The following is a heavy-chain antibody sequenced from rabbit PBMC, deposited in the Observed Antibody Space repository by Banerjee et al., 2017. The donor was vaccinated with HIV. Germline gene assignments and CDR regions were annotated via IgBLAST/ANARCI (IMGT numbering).Heavy chain of an antibody. CDR1: GIDFSSSYY. CDR3: VRVLSYDDYHDWLDL. J-gene: IGHJ5*01. D-gene: IGHD2-1*01. V-gene: IGHV1S45*01. CDR2: IYSGSSGST. Sequence: QQQLEESGGGLVKPGGTLTLTCKASGIDFSSSYYICWVRQAPGKGLEWIGCIYSGSSGSTYYASWAKGRFIISKTSSTTVTLQLTSLTAADTATYFCVRVLSYDDYHDWLDLWGPGTLVTVS.